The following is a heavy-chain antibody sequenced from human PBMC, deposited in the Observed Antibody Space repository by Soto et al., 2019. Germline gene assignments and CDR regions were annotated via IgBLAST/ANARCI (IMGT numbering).Heavy chain of an antibody. J-gene: IGHJ4*02. CDR2: ISYDGSNK. V-gene: IGHV3-30-3*01. Sequence: QVQLVESGGGVVQPGRSLRLSCAASGFTFSSYAMHWVRQAPGKGLEWVAVISYDGSNKYYADSVKGRFTISRDNSKNTLYLQMNSLRAEDTAVYYGARLRRLGDARGVGGTLLGGGGYCDYWGQGTLVTVAS. CDR3: ARLRRLGDARGVGGTLLGGGGYCDY. CDR1: GFTFSSYA. D-gene: IGHD3-10*01.